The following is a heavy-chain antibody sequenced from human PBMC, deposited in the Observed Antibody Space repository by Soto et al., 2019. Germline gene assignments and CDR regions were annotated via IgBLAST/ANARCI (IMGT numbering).Heavy chain of an antibody. CDR2: ISFNGRNQ. CDR1: GFTFSTYG. V-gene: IGHV3-30*03. Sequence: GGSLRLSCAASGFTFSTYGMHWVRQAPGKGPEWVAAISFNGRNQYYADSVKGRFTISRDNSKNTLYFQMNSLRADDTAVYYCVTARPSGGLLGEREFDYWGQGALVTVSS. CDR3: VTARPSGGLLGEREFDY. J-gene: IGHJ4*02. D-gene: IGHD1-26*01.